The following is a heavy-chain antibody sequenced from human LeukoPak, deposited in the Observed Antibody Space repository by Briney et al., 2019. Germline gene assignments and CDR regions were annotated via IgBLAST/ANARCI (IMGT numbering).Heavy chain of an antibody. Sequence: ASVKVSCKASGYTFTGYYMHWVRQAPGQGLEWMGWINPNSGGTNYAQKFQGRVTMTRDTSISTAYMELSRLTSDDTAMYYCARDRTSGYNWFDPWGQGTLVTVSS. CDR2: INPNSGGT. V-gene: IGHV1-2*02. CDR3: ARDRTSGYNWFDP. J-gene: IGHJ5*02. D-gene: IGHD3-22*01. CDR1: GYTFTGYY.